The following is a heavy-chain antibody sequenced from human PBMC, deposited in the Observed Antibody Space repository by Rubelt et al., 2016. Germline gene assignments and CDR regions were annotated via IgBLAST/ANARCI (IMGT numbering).Heavy chain of an antibody. CDR3: ARMNYNWFDP. J-gene: IGHJ5*02. Sequence: EWVAVIWYDGSNKYYADSVKGRFTISRDNSMNTLYLQINSLRAEDTAVYYCARMNYNWFDPWGQGTLVTVSS. V-gene: IGHV3-33*01. CDR2: IWYDGSNK.